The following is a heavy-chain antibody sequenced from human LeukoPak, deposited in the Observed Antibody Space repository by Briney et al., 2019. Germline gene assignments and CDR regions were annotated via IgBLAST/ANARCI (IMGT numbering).Heavy chain of an antibody. CDR2: ISAYNGNT. D-gene: IGHD1-26*01. CDR3: AREYSGSYYYYYGMDV. CDR1: GYTFTSYG. Sequence: ASVKVSCKASGYTFTSYGISWVRQAPGQGLEWMGWISAYNGNTNYAQKLRGRVTMTTDTSTSTAYMELRSLRSDDTAVYYCAREYSGSYYYYYGMDVWGQGTTVTVSS. J-gene: IGHJ6*02. V-gene: IGHV1-18*01.